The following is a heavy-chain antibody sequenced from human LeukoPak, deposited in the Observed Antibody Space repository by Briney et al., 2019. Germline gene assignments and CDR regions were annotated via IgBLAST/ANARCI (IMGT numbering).Heavy chain of an antibody. V-gene: IGHV4-61*02. J-gene: IGHJ4*02. CDR1: GGSISSGSYY. CDR3: ARELYYDSSGYYFSFDY. Sequence: SQTLSLTCTVSGGSISSGSYYWSWIRQPAGKGLEWIGRIYTSGSTNYNPSLKSRVTISVDTFKNQFSLKLSSVTAADTAVYYCARELYYDSSGYYFSFDYWGQGTLVTVSS. D-gene: IGHD3-22*01. CDR2: IYTSGST.